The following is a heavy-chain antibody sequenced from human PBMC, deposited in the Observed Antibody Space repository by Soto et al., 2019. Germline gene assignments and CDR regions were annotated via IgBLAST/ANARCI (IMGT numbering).Heavy chain of an antibody. D-gene: IGHD6-13*01. CDR2: IYHSGST. CDR1: SGSISSSNW. J-gene: IGHJ4*02. CDR3: ARGDQLEGSYYFDY. Sequence: SETLSLTCAVSSGSISSSNWWSWVRQPPGKGLEWIGEIYHSGSTNYNPSLKSRVTMSVDKSKNQFSLKLSAVTAADTAVYYCARGDQLEGSYYFDYWGQGTLVTVSS. V-gene: IGHV4-4*02.